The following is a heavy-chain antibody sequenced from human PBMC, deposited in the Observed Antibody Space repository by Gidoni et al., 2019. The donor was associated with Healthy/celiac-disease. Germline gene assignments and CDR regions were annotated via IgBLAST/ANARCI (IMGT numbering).Heavy chain of an antibody. Sequence: QVQLQQWGAGLLQPSETLSLTCAVYGGSFSGYYWSWIRQPPGKGLEWIGEIHHSGSPNYNPSLKSRVTISVDTSKNQFSLKLSSVTAADTAVYYCARGPQFMVRGVISWFDPWGQGTLFTVSS. V-gene: IGHV4-34*01. J-gene: IGHJ5*02. CDR2: IHHSGSP. D-gene: IGHD3-10*01. CDR3: ARGPQFMVRGVISWFDP. CDR1: GGSFSGYY.